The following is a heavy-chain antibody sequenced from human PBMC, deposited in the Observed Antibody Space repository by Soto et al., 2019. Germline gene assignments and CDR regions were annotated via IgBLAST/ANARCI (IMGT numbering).Heavy chain of an antibody. CDR3: ARDKDSSGYPEY. Sequence: GGSLRLSCAASGFTFSSYGMHWVRQAPGKGLEWVAVIWYDGSNKYYADSVKGRFTISRDNSKNTLYLQMNSLRAEDTAVYYCARDKDSSGYPEYWGQGTLVTVSS. D-gene: IGHD3-22*01. V-gene: IGHV3-33*01. J-gene: IGHJ4*02. CDR2: IWYDGSNK. CDR1: GFTFSSYG.